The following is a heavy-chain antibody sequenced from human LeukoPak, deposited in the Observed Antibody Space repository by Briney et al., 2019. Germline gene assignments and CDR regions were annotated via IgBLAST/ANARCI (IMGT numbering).Heavy chain of an antibody. CDR3: ARAVGVGRGTYFDL. CDR1: GGSISSSSYN. J-gene: IGHJ2*01. CDR2: ISYIGST. Sequence: SETLSLTCTVSGGSISSSSYNWGWIRQPPGKGLEWIGYISYIGSTNYNPSLKSRVTISVDTSKNQFSLKLSSVTAAGTAVYYCARAVGVGRGTYFDLWGRGTLVTVSS. V-gene: IGHV4-61*05. D-gene: IGHD1-1*01.